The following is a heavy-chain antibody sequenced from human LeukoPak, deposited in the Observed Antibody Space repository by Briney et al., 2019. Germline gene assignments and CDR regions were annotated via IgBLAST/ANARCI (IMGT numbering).Heavy chain of an antibody. D-gene: IGHD3-22*01. V-gene: IGHV4-59*01. J-gene: IGHJ5*02. CDR2: IYYSGST. CDR1: GGSFSGYY. CDR3: ASSTHGLNWFDP. Sequence: SETLSLTCAVYGGSFSGYYWSWIRQPPGKGLEWIGYIYYSGSTNYNPSLKSRVTISVDTSKNQFSLKLSSVTAADTAVYYCASSTHGLNWFDPWGQGTLVTVSS.